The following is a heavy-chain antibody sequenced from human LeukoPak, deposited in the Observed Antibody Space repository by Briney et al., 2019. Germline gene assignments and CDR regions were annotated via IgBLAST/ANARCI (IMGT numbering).Heavy chain of an antibody. D-gene: IGHD5-24*01. Sequence: GGSVPVSRKAFGYTFTHFGFNWVRQAAGQGHDWMGWISAYNGDTKYGQNFQGRISMTTDTSTTTAYMDLRSLSSDDTAVYYCGRVDMATTKDYWGQGTLVTVSS. CDR1: GYTFTHFG. J-gene: IGHJ4*02. V-gene: IGHV1-18*01. CDR2: ISAYNGDT. CDR3: GRVDMATTKDY.